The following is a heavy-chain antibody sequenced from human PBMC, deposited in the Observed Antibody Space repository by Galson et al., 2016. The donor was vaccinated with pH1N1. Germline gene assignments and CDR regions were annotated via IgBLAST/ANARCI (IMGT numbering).Heavy chain of an antibody. V-gene: IGHV5-51*01. CDR1: GYRFPSSW. CDR3: ARQNDYGDYRGDAFDI. CDR2: IYLGGSLI. D-gene: IGHD4-17*01. Sequence: QSGAEVKKPGESLKISCKGSGYRFPSSWIGWVRQMPGKGLEWMGIIYLGGSLIRYRPSFKGQVTISADKSVNIVSLEWVSLKASDTAMYYCARQNDYGDYRGDAFDIWGQGTMVTVSS. J-gene: IGHJ3*02.